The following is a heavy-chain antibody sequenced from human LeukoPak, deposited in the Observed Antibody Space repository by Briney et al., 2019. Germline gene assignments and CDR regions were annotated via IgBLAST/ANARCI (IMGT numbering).Heavy chain of an antibody. CDR3: AKGTVAATDY. V-gene: IGHV3-9*01. J-gene: IGHJ4*02. Sequence: PGGSLRLSCAASGFTFDDYAMHWVRQAPGKGLEWVSGISWNSGSIGYADSVKGRFTISRDNAKNSLYLQMNSLRAEDTALYYCAKGTVAATDYWGQGTLVTVSS. CDR1: GFTFDDYA. CDR2: ISWNSGSI. D-gene: IGHD6-19*01.